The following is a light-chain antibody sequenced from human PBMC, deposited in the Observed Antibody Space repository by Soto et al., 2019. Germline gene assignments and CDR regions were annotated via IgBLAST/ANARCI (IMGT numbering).Light chain of an antibody. CDR1: QSVSSN. V-gene: IGKV3-15*01. CDR3: QEYNNWPLT. Sequence: EIVMTQSPATLSVSPGERTTLSCRASQSVSSNLAWYQQKPGQAPRLRIYGASTRATGIPARFSGSGSGTEFTLTISSLQTSDFAVYYCQEYNNWPLTFGQGTKVEIK. J-gene: IGKJ1*01. CDR2: GAS.